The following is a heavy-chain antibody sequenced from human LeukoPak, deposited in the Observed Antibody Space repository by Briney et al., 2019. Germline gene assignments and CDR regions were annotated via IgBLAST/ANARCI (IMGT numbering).Heavy chain of an antibody. CDR1: GFTFSSYA. V-gene: IGHV3-23*01. CDR2: ISGSGGST. Sequence: GGSLRLSCAASGFTFSSYAMSWVRQAPGKGLEWVSAISGSGGSTYYADSVKGRFTISRDNSKNTLYLQMNSLGAEDTAVYYCAKGYSSSGGYFDYWGQGTLVTVSS. CDR3: AKGYSSSGGYFDY. J-gene: IGHJ4*02. D-gene: IGHD6-13*01.